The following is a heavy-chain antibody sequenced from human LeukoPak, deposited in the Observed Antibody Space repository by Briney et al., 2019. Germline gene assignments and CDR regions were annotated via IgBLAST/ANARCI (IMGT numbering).Heavy chain of an antibody. CDR2: VYYSGST. D-gene: IGHD3-22*01. CDR1: GASISSSSYY. Sequence: KPSETLSLTCTVSGASISSSSYYWGWIRQPPGKGLQWIGSVYYSGSTYYSPSLKSRVTISVDTSKNQFSLKLSSVTAADTAVYYCAILPATDTYYYDRSGYYRPGVHWGQGTLVSVSS. V-gene: IGHV4-39*07. J-gene: IGHJ4*02. CDR3: AILPATDTYYYDRSGYYRPGVH.